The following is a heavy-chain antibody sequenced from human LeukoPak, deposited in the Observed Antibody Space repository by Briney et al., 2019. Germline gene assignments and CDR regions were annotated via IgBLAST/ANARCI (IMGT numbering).Heavy chain of an antibody. D-gene: IGHD6-13*01. V-gene: IGHV3-48*04. CDR2: ISSSGII. CDR1: GFTFSSYA. CDR3: ATIAEGAFDI. J-gene: IGHJ3*02. Sequence: GGSLRLSCAASGFTFSSYAMSWVRQAPGKGLEWVSYISSSGIIYYADSVKGRFTISRDNAKNSLYLQMNSLRAEDTAVYYCATIAEGAFDIWGQGTMVTVSS.